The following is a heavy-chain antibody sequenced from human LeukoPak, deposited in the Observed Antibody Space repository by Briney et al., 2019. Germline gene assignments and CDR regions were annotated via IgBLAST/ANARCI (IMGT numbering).Heavy chain of an antibody. V-gene: IGHV4-59*01. CDR2: IYYSGST. J-gene: IGHJ6*02. CDR3: ARVGDYYYYGMDV. Sequence: SETLSLTRTVSGGSISSYYWSWIRQPPGKGLEWIGYIYYSGSTNYNPSLKSRVTISVDTSKNQFSLKLSSVTAADTAVYYCARVGDYYYYGMDVWGQGTTVTVSS. CDR1: GGSISSYY.